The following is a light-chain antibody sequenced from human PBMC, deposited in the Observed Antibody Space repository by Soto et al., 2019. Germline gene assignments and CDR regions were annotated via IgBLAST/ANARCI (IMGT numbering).Light chain of an antibody. Sequence: QSVLTQSSSASASLGSSVKLTCTLSSGHSSYIIAWHQQQPGKAPRYLMKLEGSGSYNKGSGVPDRFSGSSSGADRYLTIANLQFEDEADYYCETWDSSTHMVFGGGTKLTVL. CDR1: SGHSSYI. V-gene: IGLV4-60*02. CDR3: ETWDSSTHMV. J-gene: IGLJ3*02. CDR2: LEGSGSY.